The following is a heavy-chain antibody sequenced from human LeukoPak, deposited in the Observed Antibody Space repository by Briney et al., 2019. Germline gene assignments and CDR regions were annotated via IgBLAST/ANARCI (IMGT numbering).Heavy chain of an antibody. CDR2: IRSKANSYAT. Sequence: GGSLRLSCAASGFTFSGSAVHWVRQASGKGLEWVGRIRSKANSYATAYAASVKGRFTISRDDSKNTAYLQMNSLKTEDTAVYYCTRRIDYGITYAFDIWGQGTMVTVSS. CDR1: GFTFSGSA. CDR3: TRRIDYGITYAFDI. J-gene: IGHJ3*02. D-gene: IGHD4-17*01. V-gene: IGHV3-73*01.